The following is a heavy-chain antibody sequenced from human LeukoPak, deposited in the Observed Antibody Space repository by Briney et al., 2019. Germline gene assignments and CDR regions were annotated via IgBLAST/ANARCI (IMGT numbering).Heavy chain of an antibody. J-gene: IGHJ5*02. D-gene: IGHD3-9*01. CDR1: GGSFSGYY. Sequence: SETLSLTCAVYGGSFSGYYWSWIRQPPGKGLEWMGEINHSGSTNYNPSLKSRVTISVDTSKNQFSLKLSSVTAADTVVYHCARRLRYFDWLRAHNWFDPWGQGTLVTVSS. CDR2: INHSGST. CDR3: ARRLRYFDWLRAHNWFDP. V-gene: IGHV4-34*01.